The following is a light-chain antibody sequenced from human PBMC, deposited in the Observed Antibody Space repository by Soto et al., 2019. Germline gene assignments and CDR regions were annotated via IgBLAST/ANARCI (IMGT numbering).Light chain of an antibody. CDR2: GSS. CDR1: QSVSSSY. Sequence: EIVLTQSPGTLSLSPGERATLSCRASQSVSSSYFGWYQQKPGQAPRLLIYGSSSRATVIPDRFSGSGSGTDFTLTISRLESEDFAVYYCQQYDSSPTCTFGPGTKVDIK. V-gene: IGKV3-20*01. CDR3: QQYDSSPTCT. J-gene: IGKJ3*01.